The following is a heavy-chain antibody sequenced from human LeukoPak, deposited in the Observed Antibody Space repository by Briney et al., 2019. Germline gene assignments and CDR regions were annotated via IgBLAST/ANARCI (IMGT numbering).Heavy chain of an antibody. CDR3: ARYTFQPRLIDS. CDR2: INTDSSDI. V-gene: IGHV3-21*05. J-gene: IGHJ4*02. D-gene: IGHD2-2*01. Sequence: GGSLRLSCAASGFTFSRYAMSWVRQAPGKGLGWGSYINTDSSDINYADSVKGRFTISRDNARNTLYLQLSSLRAEDSAVYYCARYTFQPRLIDSWGQGTLVTVSS. CDR1: GFTFSRYA.